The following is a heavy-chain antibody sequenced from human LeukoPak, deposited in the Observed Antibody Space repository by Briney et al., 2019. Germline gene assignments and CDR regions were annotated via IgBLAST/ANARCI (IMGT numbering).Heavy chain of an antibody. CDR2: IYYSGST. V-gene: IGHV4-59*01. Sequence: PSETLSLTCTVSGGSISSYYWSWIRQPPGKGLEWIGCIYYSGSTNYNPSLKSRVTISVDTSKNQFSLKLSSVTAADTAVYYCARVGVTTSYYYYYYYMDVWGKGTTVTVSS. CDR1: GGSISSYY. J-gene: IGHJ6*03. D-gene: IGHD4-17*01. CDR3: ARVGVTTSYYYYYYYMDV.